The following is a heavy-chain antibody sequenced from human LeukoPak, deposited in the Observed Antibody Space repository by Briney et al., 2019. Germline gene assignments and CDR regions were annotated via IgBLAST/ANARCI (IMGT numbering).Heavy chain of an antibody. V-gene: IGHV3-7*01. J-gene: IGHJ6*03. CDR2: IKQDGSEK. D-gene: IGHD2-8*02. CDR3: ASRYCTGVNCFAASYMCMDV. CDR1: GLTFSRYW. Sequence: PGGSLRLSCAASGLTFSRYWMTWFRQAPGKGLEWVANIKQDGSEKYYVDSEKGRFTISRDNADRSLYLQMTSLRVEDTAVYFCASRYCTGVNCFAASYMCMDVWGKGTTVTVSS.